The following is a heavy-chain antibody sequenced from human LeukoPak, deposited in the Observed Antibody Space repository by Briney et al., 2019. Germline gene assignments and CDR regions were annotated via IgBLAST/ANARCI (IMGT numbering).Heavy chain of an antibody. CDR2: IYNSART. CDR1: GGSISSYY. J-gene: IGHJ4*02. V-gene: IGHV4-59*08. D-gene: IGHD7-27*01. Sequence: SETLSLTCTVSGGSISSYYCICIRHPPGKGLEWVVYIYNSARTNYTPSLESRVTISIDTSKNQFSLKLGSVTAADTAVYYCARQVLGIQPIADWGQGNLVTVSS. CDR3: ARQVLGIQPIAD.